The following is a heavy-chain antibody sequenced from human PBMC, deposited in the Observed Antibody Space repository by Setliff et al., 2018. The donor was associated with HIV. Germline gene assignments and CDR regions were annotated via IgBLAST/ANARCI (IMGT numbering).Heavy chain of an antibody. CDR3: TRNTRRDGYSQPYYYYYMDV. V-gene: IGHV4-4*02. J-gene: IGHJ6*03. CDR2: MFHSGST. CDR1: GDSIISSNW. D-gene: IGHD4-4*01. Sequence: PSETLSLTCTVPGDSIISSNWWSWIRQSPGKGLEWIGEMFHSGSTNYNPSLKSRVTISLDKSKNHFSLKLTSVTAADTAVYYCTRNTRRDGYSQPYYYYYMDVWGKGTTVTVSS.